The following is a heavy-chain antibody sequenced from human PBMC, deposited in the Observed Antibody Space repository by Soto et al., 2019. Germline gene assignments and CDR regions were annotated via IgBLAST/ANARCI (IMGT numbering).Heavy chain of an antibody. CDR2: IYYSGST. D-gene: IGHD3-10*01. J-gene: IGHJ4*02. CDR3: ARVYGSGSYFFDS. V-gene: IGHV4-39*01. Sequence: SETLSLTCTVSGGSISSSSYYWGWIRQPPGKGLEWIGSIYYSGSTYYNPSLKSRVTMSVDTSKNQFSLKLSSVSAADTSMYYCARVYGSGSYFFDSWGQGTLVTVSS. CDR1: GGSISSSSYY.